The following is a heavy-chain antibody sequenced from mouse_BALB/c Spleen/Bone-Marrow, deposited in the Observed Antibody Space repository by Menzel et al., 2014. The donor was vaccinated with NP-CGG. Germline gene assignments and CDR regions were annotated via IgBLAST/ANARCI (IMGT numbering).Heavy chain of an antibody. CDR3: ARDYYGSSDY. CDR1: GFTFSSYG. Sequence: EVKVVESGGGLVQPGGSLKLSCAASGFTFSSYGMSWVRQTPDKRLELVATINSNGGSTYYPDSVKGRFTISRDNAKNTLCLQMSSLKSEDTAMYYCARDYYGSSDYWGQGTTLTVSS. CDR2: INSNGGST. D-gene: IGHD1-1*01. J-gene: IGHJ2*01. V-gene: IGHV5-6-3*01.